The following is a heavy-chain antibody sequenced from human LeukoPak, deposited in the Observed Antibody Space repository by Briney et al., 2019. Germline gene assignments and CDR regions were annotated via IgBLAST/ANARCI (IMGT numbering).Heavy chain of an antibody. D-gene: IGHD5-24*01. CDR3: ARGQFQSDY. V-gene: IGHV4-34*01. J-gene: IGHJ4*02. CDR1: GGSFSGYY. Sequence: PSETLSLTCAVYGGSFSGYYWNWIRQPPGKGLEWIGEINHSGRTKYNPSLKSRVTISVDTSKNQFSLILSSVTAADTAVYYCARGQFQSDYWGQGTLVTLCS. CDR2: INHSGRT.